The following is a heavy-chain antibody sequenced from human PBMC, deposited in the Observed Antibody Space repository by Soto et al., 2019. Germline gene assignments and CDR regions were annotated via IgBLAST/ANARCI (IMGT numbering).Heavy chain of an antibody. CDR1: GFTFSNAW. V-gene: IGHV3-15*07. J-gene: IGHJ6*02. CDR3: TPRGPTMVRGVLTNLGDYYYYGMDV. Sequence: EVQLVESGGGLVKPGGSLRLSCAASGFTFSNAWMNWVRQAPGKGLEWVGRIKSKTDGGTTDYAAPVKGRFTISRDDSKNTLYLGMNSLKTEDTAVYYCTPRGPTMVRGVLTNLGDYYYYGMDVWGQGTTVTVSS. D-gene: IGHD3-10*01. CDR2: IKSKTDGGTT.